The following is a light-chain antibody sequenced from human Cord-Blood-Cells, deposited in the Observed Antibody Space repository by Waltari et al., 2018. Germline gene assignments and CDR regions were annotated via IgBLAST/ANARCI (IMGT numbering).Light chain of an antibody. J-gene: IGLJ3*02. CDR1: SPNIGAGYD. CDR2: GNS. V-gene: IGLV1-40*01. CDR3: QSYDSSLSGFWV. Sequence: QSALTQPPSVSVAPGQSVTISCTGSSPNIGAGYDVPWYQQLPGTAPKLLIYGNSNRPSGVPDRFSGSKSGTSASLAITGLQAEDEADYYCQSYDSSLSGFWVFGGGTKLTVL.